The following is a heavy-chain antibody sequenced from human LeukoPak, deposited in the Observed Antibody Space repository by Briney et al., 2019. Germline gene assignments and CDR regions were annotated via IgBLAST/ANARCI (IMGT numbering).Heavy chain of an antibody. Sequence: PGGSLRLSCAASGFTFSSYWMHWVRQAPGKGLVWVSRINSDGSSTSYADSVKGRFTISRDNAKNSLYLQMNSLRAEDTAVYYCARDGVLMVRGIDYWGQGTLVTVSS. D-gene: IGHD3-10*01. CDR2: INSDGSST. V-gene: IGHV3-74*01. CDR3: ARDGVLMVRGIDY. CDR1: GFTFSSYW. J-gene: IGHJ4*02.